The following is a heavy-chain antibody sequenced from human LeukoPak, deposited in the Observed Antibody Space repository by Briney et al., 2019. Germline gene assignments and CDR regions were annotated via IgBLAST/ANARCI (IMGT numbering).Heavy chain of an antibody. Sequence: GGSLRLSCAASGFTFSSYAMNWVRQAPGKGLEWVSGISGSGGSTYYADSVKGRFTISRDNSRNTLYLQMNSLRAEDTAVYYCARDPAVRGLVIGDIDYWGQGTLVTVSS. D-gene: IGHD3-10*01. V-gene: IGHV3-23*01. CDR2: ISGSGGST. CDR1: GFTFSSYA. CDR3: ARDPAVRGLVIGDIDY. J-gene: IGHJ4*02.